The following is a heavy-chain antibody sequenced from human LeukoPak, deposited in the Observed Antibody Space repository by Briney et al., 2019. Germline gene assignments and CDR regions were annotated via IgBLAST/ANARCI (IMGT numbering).Heavy chain of an antibody. J-gene: IGHJ3*02. V-gene: IGHV1-2*02. CDR1: GNTFTGYY. CDR2: INPNSGGT. CDR3: ARGRGVLSARKFSYAFDI. D-gene: IGHD4/OR15-4a*01. Sequence: GASVKVSCKASGNTFTGYYMHWVRQAPGQGLEWMGWINPNSGGTNYAQKFQGRVTMTRDTSISTAYMERSRLRSDDTALYYCARGRGVLSARKFSYAFDICGQGTMLTVSS.